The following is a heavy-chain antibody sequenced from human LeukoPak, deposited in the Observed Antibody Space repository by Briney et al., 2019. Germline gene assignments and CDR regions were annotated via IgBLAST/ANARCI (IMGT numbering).Heavy chain of an antibody. CDR3: ARTRFGDQGSRIDF. Sequence: ESGPALVKPTQTLTLTCTFSGFSLTTSGICVSWIRQSPGKALEWLARIDWDDDKFYSTSLKTRLTISKDTSKNQVVLTMTNMDPVDTATYYCARTRFGDQGSRIDFWGQGTLVTVSS. D-gene: IGHD3-10*01. J-gene: IGHJ4*02. CDR2: IDWDDDK. CDR1: GFSLTTSGIC. V-gene: IGHV2-70*17.